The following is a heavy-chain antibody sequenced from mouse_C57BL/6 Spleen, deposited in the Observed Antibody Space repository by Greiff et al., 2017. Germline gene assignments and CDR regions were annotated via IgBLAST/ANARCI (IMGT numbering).Heavy chain of an antibody. D-gene: IGHD2-4*01. V-gene: IGHV1-82*01. CDR1: GYAFSSSW. J-gene: IGHJ1*03. CDR3: ARDYDYEDWYFDV. Sequence: VQLQQSGPELVKPGASVKISCKASGYAFSSSWMNWVKQRPGKGLEWIGRIYPGDGDTNYNGKVKGKATLTADKSSSTAYMQLSSLTSEDSAVYFCARDYDYEDWYFDVWGTGTTVTVSS. CDR2: IYPGDGDT.